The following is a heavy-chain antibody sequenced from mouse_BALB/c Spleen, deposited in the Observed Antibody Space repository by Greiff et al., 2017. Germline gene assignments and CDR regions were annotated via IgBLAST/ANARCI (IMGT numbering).Heavy chain of an antibody. CDR1: GFSLTGYG. CDR3: ARDGGNDPYAMDY. Sequence: QVQLKQSGPGLVAPSQSLSITCTVSGFSLTGYGVNWVRQPPGKGLEWLGMIWGDGSTDYNSALKSRLSISKDNSKSQVFLKMNSLQTDDTARYYCARDGGNDPYAMDYWGQGTSVTVSS. D-gene: IGHD2-2*01. J-gene: IGHJ4*01. CDR2: IWGDGST. V-gene: IGHV2-6-7*01.